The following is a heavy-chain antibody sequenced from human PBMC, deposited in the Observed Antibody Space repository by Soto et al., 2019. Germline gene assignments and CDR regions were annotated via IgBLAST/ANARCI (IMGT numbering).Heavy chain of an antibody. D-gene: IGHD3-10*01. CDR3: EREAVGGGLVRGDHWFDP. J-gene: IGHJ5*02. V-gene: IGHV1-18*01. CDR2: ISGYNGNT. Sequence: QVQLVQSGAEVKKPGASVKVSCKTSGYNFTSYGISWVRQAPGQGLEWMGWISGYNGNTNYAQKLQGRVTMTTDTSTSPAYRELRSLRSDDTAVYYCEREAVGGGLVRGDHWFDPWGQGTLVTVSS. CDR1: GYNFTSYG.